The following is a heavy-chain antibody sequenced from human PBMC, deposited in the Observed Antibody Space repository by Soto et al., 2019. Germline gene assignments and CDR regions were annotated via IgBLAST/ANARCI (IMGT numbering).Heavy chain of an antibody. CDR2: ISAYNGNT. CDR1: GYTFTSYG. D-gene: IGHD6-13*01. Sequence: GASVKVSCKASGYTFTSYGISWVRQAPGQGLEWMGWISAYNGNTNYAQKLQGRVTMTTDTSTSTAYMELRSLRSDDTAVYYCARGRQETSAWYRPIDYWGQGTLVTVSS. V-gene: IGHV1-18*01. CDR3: ARGRQETSAWYRPIDY. J-gene: IGHJ4*02.